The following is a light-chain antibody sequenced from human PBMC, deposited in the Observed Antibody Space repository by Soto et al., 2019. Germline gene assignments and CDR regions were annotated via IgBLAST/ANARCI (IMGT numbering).Light chain of an antibody. CDR2: GAS. J-gene: IGKJ2*01. Sequence: EIVLTQSPSTLSLSPGETATLSCRASQSVSSTYLAWYQQKPGQAPRLLIYGASSRATGIPARFSGSGSGTDFTLTISRLEPEDFVVYYCQQYGSSPDTFGQGTKLEIK. CDR3: QQYGSSPDT. CDR1: QSVSSTY. V-gene: IGKV3-20*01.